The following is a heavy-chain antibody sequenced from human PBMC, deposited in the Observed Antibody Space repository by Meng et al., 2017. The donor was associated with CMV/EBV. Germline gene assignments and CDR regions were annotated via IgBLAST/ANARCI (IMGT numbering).Heavy chain of an antibody. Sequence: GSLRLSCTVSGGSISSYYWSWIRQPPGKGLEWIGYIYYSGGTNYNPSLKSRVTISVDTSKNQFSLKLSSVTAADTAVYYCARGNNYFDYWGQGTLVTVSS. J-gene: IGHJ4*02. V-gene: IGHV4-59*01. CDR2: IYYSGGT. CDR1: GGSISSYY. CDR3: ARGNNYFDY.